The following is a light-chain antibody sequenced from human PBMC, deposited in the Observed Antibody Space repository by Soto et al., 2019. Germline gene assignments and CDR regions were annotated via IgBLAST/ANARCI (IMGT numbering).Light chain of an antibody. Sequence: QSALTQPASVSGSPGQSITISCTGTSSDVGGYNYVSWYQQHPGKAPKLMIYEVSNRPSGVSNRFSGSKSGNTASLTISGLQAEDEADYSCSSYTSTSTLLVFSGGTKLTVL. CDR2: EVS. V-gene: IGLV2-14*01. J-gene: IGLJ2*01. CDR3: SSYTSTSTLLV. CDR1: SSDVGGYNY.